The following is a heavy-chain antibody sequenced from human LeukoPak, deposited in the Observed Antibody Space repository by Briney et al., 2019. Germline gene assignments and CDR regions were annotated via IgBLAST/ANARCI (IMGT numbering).Heavy chain of an antibody. V-gene: IGHV3-23*01. CDR2: ISGSGGST. J-gene: IGHJ3*02. D-gene: IGHD5-24*01. CDR3: AKGQSHGPYDAFDI. Sequence: PGGSLTLSCAASGFTFSSYAMSWGRQAPAQGQEWVSAISGSGGSTYYADSVNGRSTVYRANSKKTLYLQMTSLRAEATAVYYCAKGQSHGPYDAFDIWGQGTMVTVSS. CDR1: GFTFSSYA.